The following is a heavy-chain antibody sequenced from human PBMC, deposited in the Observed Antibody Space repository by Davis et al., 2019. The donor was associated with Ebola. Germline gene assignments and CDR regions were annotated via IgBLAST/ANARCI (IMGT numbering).Heavy chain of an antibody. CDR1: GFTFSGYA. J-gene: IGHJ4*02. Sequence: GGSLRLSCAASGFTFSGYAMNWVRQAPGKGLEWVSAISGGGSGTDYTDSVKGRFTISRDNSKNTQYLQMSSLRAEDTAVYFCAKGRLRFLEWSMFDYWDQGALVTVSS. D-gene: IGHD3-3*01. CDR3: AKGRLRFLEWSMFDY. CDR2: ISGGGSGT. V-gene: IGHV3-23*01.